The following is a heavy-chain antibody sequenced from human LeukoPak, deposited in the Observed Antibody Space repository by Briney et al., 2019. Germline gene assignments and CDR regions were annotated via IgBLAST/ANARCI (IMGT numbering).Heavy chain of an antibody. V-gene: IGHV3-30*18. CDR2: ISYDGSNK. J-gene: IGHJ4*02. Sequence: GESLKISCAASGFTFSSYGMHWVRQAPGKGLEWVAVISYDGSNKYYADSVKGRFTISRDNSKNALYLQMNSLRAEDTAVYYCAKDSYSSFDYWGQGTLVTVSS. CDR3: AKDSYSSFDY. CDR1: GFTFSSYG. D-gene: IGHD6-19*01.